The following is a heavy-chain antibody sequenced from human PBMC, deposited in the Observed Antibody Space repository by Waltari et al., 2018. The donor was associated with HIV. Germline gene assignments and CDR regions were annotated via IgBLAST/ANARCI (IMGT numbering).Heavy chain of an antibody. CDR3: TTWQGGSY. V-gene: IGHV3-15*01. J-gene: IGHJ4*02. Sequence: EVQVVESGGGLVKPGGSLRLSCTVYGTTFSNVWMIWVRQAPGKGLEWIGRIKSKAEGGTIDYGTPVKGRFTISRDDSKDTVYLQMNNLETEDTALYYCTTWQGGSYWGRGTLVTVSS. CDR1: GTTFSNVW. CDR2: IKSKAEGGTI. D-gene: IGHD3-10*01.